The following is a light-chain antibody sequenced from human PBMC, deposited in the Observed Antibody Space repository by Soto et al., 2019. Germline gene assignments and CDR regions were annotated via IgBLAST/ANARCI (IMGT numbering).Light chain of an antibody. V-gene: IGLV2-23*01. Sequence: QSALTQPASVSGSPGQSITISCTGTSSDVGSSDLVSWYQQHPGKAPKLIIFEGSRRPSGVSGRFSGSKSGNTASLTISGLQAEDEADYYCCAFASSTTFYVFATGTKVTVL. CDR2: EGS. CDR3: CAFASSTTFYV. CDR1: SSDVGSSDL. J-gene: IGLJ1*01.